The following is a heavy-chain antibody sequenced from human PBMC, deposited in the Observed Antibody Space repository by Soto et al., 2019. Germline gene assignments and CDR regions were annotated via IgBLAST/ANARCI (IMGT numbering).Heavy chain of an antibody. V-gene: IGHV4-59*01. CDR1: GGSTSSYY. CDR3: ASTHYYYYGMDV. Sequence: SETLSLTCTVSGGSTSSYYWSWIRQPPGKGLEWIGYIYYSGSTNYNPSLKSRVTISVDTSKNQFSLKLSSVTAADTAVYYCASTHYYYYGMDVWGQGTKVTV. CDR2: IYYSGST. J-gene: IGHJ6*02.